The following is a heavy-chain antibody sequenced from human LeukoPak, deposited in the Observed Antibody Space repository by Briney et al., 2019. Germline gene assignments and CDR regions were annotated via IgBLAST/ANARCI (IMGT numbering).Heavy chain of an antibody. Sequence: PGGSLRLSCAASGFTFSDYYMSWVRQAPGKGLEWVSYISSSGSTIYYADSVKGRFTISRDNAKNSLYLQMNSLRAEDTAVYYCARDRGVGVRRVVITSFDYWGQGTLVTVSS. D-gene: IGHD3-10*01. V-gene: IGHV3-11*04. J-gene: IGHJ4*02. CDR2: ISSSGSTI. CDR3: ARDRGVGVRRVVITSFDY. CDR1: GFTFSDYY.